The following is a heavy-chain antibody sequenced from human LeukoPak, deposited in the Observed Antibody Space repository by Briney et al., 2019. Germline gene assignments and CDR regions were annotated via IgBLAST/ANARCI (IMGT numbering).Heavy chain of an antibody. CDR2: IYSGGSI. Sequence: HPGGSLRLSCAASGFTVSSNYMSWVRQAPGKGLEWVSVIYSGGSIYYADSVKGRFTLSRDNSKNTLYLQMNSLRAEDTAVYYCARGNSASYYQFDYWGQGTLVTVSS. V-gene: IGHV3-53*01. CDR1: GFTVSSNY. CDR3: ARGNSASYYQFDY. J-gene: IGHJ4*02. D-gene: IGHD4-23*01.